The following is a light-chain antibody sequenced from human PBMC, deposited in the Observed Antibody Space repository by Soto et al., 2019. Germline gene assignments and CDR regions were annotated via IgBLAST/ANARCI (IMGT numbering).Light chain of an antibody. CDR1: QSINKN. V-gene: IGKV1-39*01. CDR3: PMSYSRSTSA. CDR2: GAS. J-gene: IGKJ3*01. Sequence: DMQMTQSPSSLSASVGDRVTITCRASQSINKNLNWFQQKPGKAPKLLIYGASNLHSGVPSRFSGSGSGTDFTLTIGSLQPEDFATYYGPMSYSRSTSAFGPGTKVDIK.